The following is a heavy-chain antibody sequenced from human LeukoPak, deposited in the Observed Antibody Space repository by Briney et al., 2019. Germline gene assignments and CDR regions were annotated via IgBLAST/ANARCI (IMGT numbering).Heavy chain of an antibody. D-gene: IGHD4-17*01. CDR1: GGSISSGGYY. CDR3: ARGSDYGDYE. J-gene: IGHJ4*02. V-gene: IGHV4-31*03. Sequence: SETLSLTCTVSGGSISSGGYYWSWIRQHPGKGLEWIGYIYYSGSTYYNPSLKSRVTISVDTSKNQFSLKLSSVTAADTAVYYCARGSDYGDYEWGQGTLVTVSS. CDR2: IYYSGST.